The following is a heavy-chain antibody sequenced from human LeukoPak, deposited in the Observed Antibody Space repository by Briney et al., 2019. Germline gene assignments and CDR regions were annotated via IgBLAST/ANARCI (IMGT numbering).Heavy chain of an antibody. CDR1: GFTFSSYG. V-gene: IGHV3-33*01. J-gene: IGHJ4*02. D-gene: IGHD4-11*01. Sequence: GGSLRLSCAASGFTFSSYGMHWVRQAPGKGLQWVAVIWYDGSNKYYADSVKGRFTISRDNSKNTLYLQMNSLRAEDTAVYYWARDYSGPDYWGQGTLVTVSS. CDR2: IWYDGSNK. CDR3: ARDYSGPDY.